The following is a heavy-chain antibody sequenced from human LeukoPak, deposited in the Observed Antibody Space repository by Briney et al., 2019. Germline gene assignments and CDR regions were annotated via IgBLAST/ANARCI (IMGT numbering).Heavy chain of an antibody. J-gene: IGHJ4*02. CDR3: ARDSGSSGRYYFDY. V-gene: IGHV4-59*01. CDR2: FYYSGNT. D-gene: IGHD6-19*01. Sequence: SEPLSLTCTVSGRSIRSYYWSWIRQPPGKGLEWIGYFYYSGNTNYNPSLKSRVPISVDTSKNQFSLKLRPLTAADTAVYYCARDSGSSGRYYFDYWGQGTLVTVSS. CDR1: GRSIRSYY.